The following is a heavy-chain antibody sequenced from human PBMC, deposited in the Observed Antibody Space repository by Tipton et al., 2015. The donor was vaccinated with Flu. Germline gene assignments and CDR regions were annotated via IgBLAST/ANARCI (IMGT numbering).Heavy chain of an antibody. V-gene: IGHV1-8*01. D-gene: IGHD6-13*01. Sequence: QVQLVQSGAEVKKPGASVKVSCKASGYTFTSYDINWVRQATGQGLEWMGWMNPNSGNTGYAQKFQGRVTMTRNTSISTAYMELGSLRSEDTAVYHCARGEGGYSSSWYGYYYYGMDVWGQGPPVTVSS. J-gene: IGHJ6*02. CDR3: ARGEGGYSSSWYGYYYYGMDV. CDR2: MNPNSGNT. CDR1: GYTFTSYD.